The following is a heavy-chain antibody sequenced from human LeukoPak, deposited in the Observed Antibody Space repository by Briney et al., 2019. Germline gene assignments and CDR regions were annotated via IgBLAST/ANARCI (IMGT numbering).Heavy chain of an antibody. CDR2: IYSGGST. CDR3: ARVAYGDYLYYFDY. J-gene: IGHJ4*02. CDR1: GFTVTSNY. Sequence: GGSLRLSCAASGFTVTSNYMSWVRQAPGKGLEWVSVIYSGGSTYYPDSVKGRFTISRDNSKNTLYLQMNSLRAEDTGVYYCARVAYGDYLYYFDYWGQGTMVTVSS. V-gene: IGHV3-53*01. D-gene: IGHD4-17*01.